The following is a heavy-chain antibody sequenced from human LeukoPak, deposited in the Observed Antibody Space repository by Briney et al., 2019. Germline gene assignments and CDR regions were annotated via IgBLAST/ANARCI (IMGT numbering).Heavy chain of an antibody. V-gene: IGHV1-18*01. CDR1: GYTFTSYG. Sequence: GASVKVSCKASGYTFTSYGISWVRQAPGQGLEWMGWISAYNGNTNYAQKLQGRVTMTTDTSTSTAYMELRSLRAEDTAVYYCAKDRYGGNSVIFSEYFQHWGQGTLVTVSS. CDR2: ISAYNGNT. D-gene: IGHD4-23*01. CDR3: AKDRYGGNSVIFSEYFQH. J-gene: IGHJ1*01.